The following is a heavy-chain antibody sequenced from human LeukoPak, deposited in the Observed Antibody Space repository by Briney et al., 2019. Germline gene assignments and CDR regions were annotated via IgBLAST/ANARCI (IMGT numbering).Heavy chain of an antibody. CDR1: GFTFSHFW. CDR2: IKKTGSET. V-gene: IGHV3-7*03. CDR3: AKYGPQDSGSSHFDY. J-gene: IGHJ4*02. Sequence: GGSLRLSCAASGFTFSHFWMSWVRQAPGKGLEWVAYIKKTGSETYYVDSVKGRFTTSRDNSKNTLFLQMNSLRAEDTAIYYCAKYGPQDSGSSHFDYWGQGALVTVSS. D-gene: IGHD1-26*01.